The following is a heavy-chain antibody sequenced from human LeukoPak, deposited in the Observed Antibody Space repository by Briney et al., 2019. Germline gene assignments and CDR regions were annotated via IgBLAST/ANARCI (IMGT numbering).Heavy chain of an antibody. V-gene: IGHV3-23*01. D-gene: IGHD3-3*02. J-gene: IGHJ4*02. Sequence: GGSLRLSCAASGFTVDSNYLSWVRQAPGKGLEWVSAISGSGGSTYYADSVKGRFTISRDNSKNTLYLQMNSLRAEDTAVYYCAREGIFGVVIPPYWGQGTLVTVSS. CDR3: AREGIFGVVIPPY. CDR1: GFTVDSNY. CDR2: ISGSGGST.